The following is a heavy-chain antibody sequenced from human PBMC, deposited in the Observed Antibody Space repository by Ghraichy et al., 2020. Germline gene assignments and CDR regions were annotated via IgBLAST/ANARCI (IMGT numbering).Heavy chain of an antibody. CDR3: ARVTSVATGFDY. CDR1: GYSISSGYY. J-gene: IGHJ4*02. Sequence: SETLSLTCTVSGYSISSGYYWGWIRQPPGKGLEWIGSIYHSGSTYYNPSLKSRVTISVDTSKNQFSLKLSSVTAADTAVYYCARVTSVATGFDYWGQGTLVTVSS. D-gene: IGHD4-17*01. CDR2: IYHSGST. V-gene: IGHV4-38-2*02.